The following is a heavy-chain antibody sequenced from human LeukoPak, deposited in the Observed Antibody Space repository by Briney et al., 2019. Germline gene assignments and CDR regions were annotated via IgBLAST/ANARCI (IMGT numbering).Heavy chain of an antibody. D-gene: IGHD3-10*01. CDR2: INPNSGGT. CDR1: GYTFTSYG. J-gene: IGHJ4*02. Sequence: GASVKVSCKASGYTFTSYGISWVRQAPGQGLEWMGWINPNSGGTNYAQKFQGRVTMTRDTSISTAYMELSRLRSDDTAVYYCARTWFGELLVVDYWGQGTLVTVSS. CDR3: ARTWFGELLVVDY. V-gene: IGHV1-2*02.